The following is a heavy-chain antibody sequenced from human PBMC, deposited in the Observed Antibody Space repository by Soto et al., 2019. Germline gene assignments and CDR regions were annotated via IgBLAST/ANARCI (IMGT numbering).Heavy chain of an antibody. CDR3: AKDQWLTLTPFDY. D-gene: IGHD6-19*01. V-gene: IGHV3-23*01. CDR2: ISGSGSST. Sequence: HPGGSLRLSCAASGFTFSSYWMHWVRQAPGKGLVWVSGISGSGSSTNYADSVKGRFTISRDNSKNTLYLQMNSLRAEDTAVYYCAKDQWLTLTPFDYWGQGTLVTVSS. J-gene: IGHJ4*02. CDR1: GFTFSSYW.